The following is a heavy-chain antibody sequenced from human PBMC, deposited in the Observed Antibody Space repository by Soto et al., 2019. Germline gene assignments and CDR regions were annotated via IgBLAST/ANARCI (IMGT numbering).Heavy chain of an antibody. CDR2: INSGSTSV. J-gene: IGHJ1*01. CDR1: GFDFNRYS. V-gene: IGHV3-48*01. CDR3: TSSTSPDAN. Sequence: EVQLVESGGDLVQPGGSLRLSCVASGFDFNRYSMNWVRQAPGKGLEWISYINSGSTSVFYAVSVKGRFTIYRDNTKNSLYLQKNSLKAEDTTLYYCTSSTSPDANWGQGTLFTVSS. D-gene: IGHD2-2*01.